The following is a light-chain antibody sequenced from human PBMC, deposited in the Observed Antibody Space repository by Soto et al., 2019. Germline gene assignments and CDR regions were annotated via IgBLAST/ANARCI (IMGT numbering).Light chain of an antibody. V-gene: IGKV3-20*01. CDR2: GAS. CDR3: QQYVTSPWA. J-gene: IGKJ1*01. Sequence: EIVLTQSPGTLSLSPGERATLSCRASQSVSNSFLAWYQQKPGQAPGLLIYGASNRATGIPDRFSGSGSGTDFTLTISRLEPEDFAVYYCQQYVTSPWAFGQGTKVEIE. CDR1: QSVSNSF.